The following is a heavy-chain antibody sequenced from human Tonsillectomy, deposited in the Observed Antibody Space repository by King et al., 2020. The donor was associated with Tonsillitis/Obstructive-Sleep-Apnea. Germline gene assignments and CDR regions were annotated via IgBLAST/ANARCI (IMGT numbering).Heavy chain of an antibody. CDR3: ARDFPTDGYYYYYMDV. J-gene: IGHJ6*03. V-gene: IGHV1-69*01. Sequence: QLVQSGAEVKKPGSSVKVSCKASGGTFSSYAISWVRQAPGQWLEWMGGISPIFCTANYAQKFQGRVTITADESTSTAYLELSSLRSEDTAVYYCARDFPTDGYYYYYMDVWGKGTTVTVSS. CDR1: GGTFSSYA. D-gene: IGHD4-11*01. CDR2: ISPIFCTA.